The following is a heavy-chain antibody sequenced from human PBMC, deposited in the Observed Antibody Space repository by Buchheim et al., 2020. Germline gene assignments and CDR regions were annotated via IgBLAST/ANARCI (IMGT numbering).Heavy chain of an antibody. CDR1: GYTFTSYG. CDR2: IWYDGSNK. Sequence: QVQLVESGGGVVQPGRSLRLSCAASGYTFTSYGIHWVRQAPGKGLEWVAVIWYDGSNKYNVDSVKGRFSISRDNSKKTVYFQMDSLRAEDTAVYYCARGDGYNYFDYWGQGTL. J-gene: IGHJ4*02. CDR3: ARGDGYNYFDY. D-gene: IGHD5-24*01. V-gene: IGHV3-33*01.